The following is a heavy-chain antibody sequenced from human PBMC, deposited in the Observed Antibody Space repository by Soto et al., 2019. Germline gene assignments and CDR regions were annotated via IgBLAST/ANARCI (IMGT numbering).Heavy chain of an antibody. CDR2: IYNSGTT. CDR3: ARGSSAYENFDY. Sequence: TSETLSLTCTVSNGSISTYYWSWLRQPPGKGLEWIGYIYNSGTTNYNPSLKSRVTISADTSKNQVSLKLSSVTAADTAVYYCARGSSAYENFDYWGQGTQVTVSS. D-gene: IGHD5-12*01. J-gene: IGHJ4*02. CDR1: NGSISTYY. V-gene: IGHV4-59*08.